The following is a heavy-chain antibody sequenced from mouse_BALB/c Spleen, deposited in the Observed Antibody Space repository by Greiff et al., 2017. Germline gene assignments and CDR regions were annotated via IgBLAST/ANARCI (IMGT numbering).Heavy chain of an antibody. CDR3: ARGYAPYYYAMDY. V-gene: IGHV1-14*01. D-gene: IGHD2-14*01. Sequence: QLQESGPELVNPVASVKMSCKASGYTFTSYVMHWVKQKPGQGLEWIGYINPYNDGTKYNEKFKGKTTLTADKSSSTAYMLLSSLTSEDSAIYFCARGYAPYYYAMDYWGQGTSVTVSS. CDR1: GYTFTSYV. CDR2: INPYNDGT. J-gene: IGHJ4*01.